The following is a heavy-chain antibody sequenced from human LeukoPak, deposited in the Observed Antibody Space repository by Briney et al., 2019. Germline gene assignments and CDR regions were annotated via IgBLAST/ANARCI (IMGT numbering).Heavy chain of an antibody. CDR1: GVSISSSGYY. Sequence: PSETLSLTCTVSGVSISSSGYYWGWIRQPPGKGLEWIGNIYYSGSTNYNPSLKSRVTMSLDTSKNQFSLKLSSVTAADTAVYYCARCAVYGSGSQPYYYHGMDVWGQGTTVTVSS. J-gene: IGHJ6*02. D-gene: IGHD3-10*01. CDR3: ARCAVYGSGSQPYYYHGMDV. CDR2: IYYSGST. V-gene: IGHV4-61*05.